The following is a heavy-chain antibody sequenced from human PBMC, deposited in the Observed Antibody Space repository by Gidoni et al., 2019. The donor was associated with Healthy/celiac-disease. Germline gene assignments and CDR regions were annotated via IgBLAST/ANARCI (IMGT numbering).Heavy chain of an antibody. CDR3: TRDHGTTYYYVSSGYYLVF. CDR2: IRSKAYGGTT. D-gene: IGHD3-22*01. J-gene: IGHJ4*02. CDR1: GFTFGDYA. V-gene: IGHV3-49*04. Sequence: EVQLVGSGGGLVQPGRSLRLSCTDSGFTFGDYAISWVRQAPGKGLELVGFIRSKAYGGTTEYAASVKGRFTISRDDSKSIAYLQMNSLKTEDTAVYYCTRDHGTTYYYVSSGYYLVFWGQGTLVTVSS.